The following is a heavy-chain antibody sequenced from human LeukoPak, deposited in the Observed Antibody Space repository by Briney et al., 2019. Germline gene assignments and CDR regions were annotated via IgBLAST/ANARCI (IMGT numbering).Heavy chain of an antibody. V-gene: IGHV4-34*01. CDR2: INHSGST. D-gene: IGHD2-2*01. J-gene: IGHJ4*02. CDR3: ARVKRPATSDY. Sequence: SETLSLTRAVYGGSFSGYYWSWIRQPPGKGLEWIGEINHSGSTNYNPSLKSRVTISVDTSKNQFSLKLSSVTAADTAVYYCARVKRPATSDYWGQGTLVTVSS. CDR1: GGSFSGYY.